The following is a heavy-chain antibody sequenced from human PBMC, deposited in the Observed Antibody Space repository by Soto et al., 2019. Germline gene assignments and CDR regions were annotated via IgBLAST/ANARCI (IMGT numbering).Heavy chain of an antibody. CDR2: IIPIFGTA. V-gene: IGHV1-69*13. Sequence: SVKVSCKASGGTFSSYAISWVRQAPGQGLEWVGGIIPIFGTANYAQKFQGRVTITADESTSTAYMGLSSLRSEDTAVYYCARGGEYSRSLFDYWGQGTLFTVPQ. J-gene: IGHJ4*02. D-gene: IGHD6-6*01. CDR1: GGTFSSYA. CDR3: ARGGEYSRSLFDY.